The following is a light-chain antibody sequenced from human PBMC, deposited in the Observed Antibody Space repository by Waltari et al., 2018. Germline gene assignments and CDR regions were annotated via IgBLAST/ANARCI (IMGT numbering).Light chain of an antibody. V-gene: IGKV1-5*03. CDR2: MAS. CDR1: QSVGTW. Sequence: DIQMTQSPSTLSASVGDRVTISCRASQSVGTWLAWYQQKPGKAPKLLIHMASSLDSGVPSRFSGSVSGTDFTLTISSLQPDDFATYSCQQYSSFSTFGQGTKV. CDR3: QQYSSFST. J-gene: IGKJ2*01.